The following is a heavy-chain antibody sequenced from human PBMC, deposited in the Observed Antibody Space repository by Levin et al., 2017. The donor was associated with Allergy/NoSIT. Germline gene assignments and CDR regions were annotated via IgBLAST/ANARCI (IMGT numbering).Heavy chain of an antibody. Sequence: LSLTCAASGFTFSSYWMSWVRQAPGKGLEWVANIKQDGSEKYYVDSVKGRFTISRDNAKNSLYLQMNSLRAEDTAVYYCARNLHLGELSIYYFDYWGQGTLVTVSS. D-gene: IGHD3-16*02. CDR2: IKQDGSEK. CDR1: GFTFSSYW. CDR3: ARNLHLGELSIYYFDY. J-gene: IGHJ4*02. V-gene: IGHV3-7*03.